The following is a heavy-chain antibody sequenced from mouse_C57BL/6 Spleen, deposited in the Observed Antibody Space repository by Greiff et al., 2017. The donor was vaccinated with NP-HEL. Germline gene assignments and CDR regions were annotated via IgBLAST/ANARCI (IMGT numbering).Heavy chain of an antibody. J-gene: IGHJ1*03. Sequence: VQLKESGPGLVKPSQSLSLTCSVTGYSITSGYYWNWIRQFPGNKLEWMGYISYDGSNNYNPSLKNRISITRDTSKNQFFLKLNSVTTEDTATYYCARVPYGSDWYFDVWGTGTTVTVSS. CDR2: ISYDGSN. CDR3: ARVPYGSDWYFDV. CDR1: GYSITSGYY. V-gene: IGHV3-6*01. D-gene: IGHD1-1*01.